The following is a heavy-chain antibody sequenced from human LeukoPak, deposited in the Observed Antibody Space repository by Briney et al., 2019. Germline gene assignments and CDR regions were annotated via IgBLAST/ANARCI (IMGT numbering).Heavy chain of an antibody. CDR1: GLTVSSNS. Sequence: PGGSLRLSCAASGLTVSSNSMSWVRQAPGKGLGWVANINKDGSETYYADSVKGRFTMSRDNAKNSLDLQMNSLRAEDTAVYYCVRPELPGWSVLYDFWGQGTLVTVSS. CDR3: VRPELPGWSVLYDF. D-gene: IGHD2-15*01. CDR2: INKDGSET. V-gene: IGHV3-7*01. J-gene: IGHJ4*02.